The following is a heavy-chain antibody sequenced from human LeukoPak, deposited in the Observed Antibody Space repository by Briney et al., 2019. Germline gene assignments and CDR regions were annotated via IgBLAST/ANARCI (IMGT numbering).Heavy chain of an antibody. Sequence: PGGSLRLSCAASGFTFSSYAMGWVRQGPGKGLERVSAISGSGGSTYYADSVKGRFTISRDNSKNTLYLQMNSLRAEDTAVYYCAKEPRYDFWSGFDYWGQGTLVTVSS. CDR3: AKEPRYDFWSGFDY. CDR1: GFTFSSYA. J-gene: IGHJ4*02. CDR2: ISGSGGST. V-gene: IGHV3-23*01. D-gene: IGHD3-3*01.